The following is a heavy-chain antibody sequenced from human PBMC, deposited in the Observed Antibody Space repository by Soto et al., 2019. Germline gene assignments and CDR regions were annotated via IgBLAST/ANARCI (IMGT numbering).Heavy chain of an antibody. J-gene: IGHJ5*02. V-gene: IGHV4-4*02. CDR2: IYHSGST. CDR3: ARDGQYNWNSWNWFDP. CDR1: GGSISSSNW. D-gene: IGHD1-7*01. Sequence: SETLSLTCAVSGGSISSSNWWSWVRQPPGKGLEWIGEIYHSGSTNYNPSLKSRVNISVDKSKNQFSLKLSSVTAADTAVYYFARDGQYNWNSWNWFDPWGQGTLVTVSS.